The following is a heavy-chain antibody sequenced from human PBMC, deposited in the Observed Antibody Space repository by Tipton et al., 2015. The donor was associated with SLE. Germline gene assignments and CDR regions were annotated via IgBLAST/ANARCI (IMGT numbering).Heavy chain of an antibody. CDR2: ISSSGSTI. V-gene: IGHV3-48*03. Sequence: GSLRLSCAASGFTFSSYEMNWVRQAPGKGLEWVSYISSSGSTIYYADSVKGRFTISRDNAKNSLYLQMNSLRAEDTAVYYCAKEGYYGSGSYFPWYFDYWGQGTLVTVSS. CDR1: GFTFSSYE. CDR3: AKEGYYGSGSYFPWYFDY. D-gene: IGHD3-10*01. J-gene: IGHJ4*02.